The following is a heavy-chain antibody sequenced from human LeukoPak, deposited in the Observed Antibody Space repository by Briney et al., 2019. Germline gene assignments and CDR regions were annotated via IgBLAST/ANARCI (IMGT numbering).Heavy chain of an antibody. J-gene: IGHJ4*02. V-gene: IGHV1-69*04. D-gene: IGHD6-13*01. CDR1: GGIFSSYA. CDR2: IIPILGIA. Sequence: SVKVSCKASGGIFSSYAISWVRQAPGQGLEWMGRIIPILGIANYAQKFQGRVTITADKSTSTAYMELSSLRSEDTAVYYCARAAAGTGPIDYWGQGTLVTVSS. CDR3: ARAAAGTGPIDY.